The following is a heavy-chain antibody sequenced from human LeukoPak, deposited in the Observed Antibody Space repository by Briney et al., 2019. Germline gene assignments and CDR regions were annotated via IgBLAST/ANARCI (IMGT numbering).Heavy chain of an antibody. V-gene: IGHV3-48*03. CDR3: ARDSSSWTDAFDI. CDR2: ISSSGSTI. D-gene: IGHD6-13*01. CDR1: GFTFTSYE. Sequence: GGSLRPSCAAAGFTFTSYEMNWVRHDPGKGLGWVSYISSSGSTIYYADSVKGRFTISTDNAKNSLYLQMNSLRAEDTAVYYCARDSSSWTDAFDIWGQGTMVTVSS. J-gene: IGHJ3*02.